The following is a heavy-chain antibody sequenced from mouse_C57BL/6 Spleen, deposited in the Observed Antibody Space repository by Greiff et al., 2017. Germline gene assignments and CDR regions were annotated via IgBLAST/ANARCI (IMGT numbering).Heavy chain of an antibody. Sequence: EVQLQESGGGLVKPGGSLKLSCAASGFTFSSSTMSWVRQTPEKRLEWVATISGGGGNTYYPDSVKGRFTISRDNAENTLYLQMSSLRSEDTALYYCARHGIYYGNYFDYWGQGTTLTVSS. CDR1: GFTFSSST. V-gene: IGHV5-9*01. D-gene: IGHD2-1*01. J-gene: IGHJ2*01. CDR2: ISGGGGNT. CDR3: ARHGIYYGNYFDY.